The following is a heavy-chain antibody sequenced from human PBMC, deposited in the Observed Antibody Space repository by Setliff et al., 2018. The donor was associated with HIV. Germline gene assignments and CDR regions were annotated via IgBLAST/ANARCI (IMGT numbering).Heavy chain of an antibody. CDR3: ASARIPTGGTSTSFDY. CDR2: IKQDGSEK. D-gene: IGHD1-1*01. CDR1: GFTFSSSW. J-gene: IGHJ4*02. Sequence: GGSLRLSCAASGFTFSSSWMSWVRQAPGKGLEWVANIKQDGSEKYYVDSVKGRFTISRDNSKNTLYLQLNSLRPEDTAVYYCASARIPTGGTSTSFDYWGQGTLVTVSS. V-gene: IGHV3-7*01.